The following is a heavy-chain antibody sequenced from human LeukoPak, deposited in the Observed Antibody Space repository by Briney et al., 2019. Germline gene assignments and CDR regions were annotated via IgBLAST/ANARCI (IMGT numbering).Heavy chain of an antibody. D-gene: IGHD5-18*01. Sequence: PSEPLSLTCTVSGGSISSYYWSWIRQPPGKGLEWIGYIYYSGSTNYNPSLKSRVTISVDTSKNQFSLKLSSVTAADTAVYYCATKMGPIQLWNLMAFDYWGQGTLVTVSS. CDR3: ATKMGPIQLWNLMAFDY. J-gene: IGHJ4*02. CDR1: GGSISSYY. CDR2: IYYSGST. V-gene: IGHV4-59*01.